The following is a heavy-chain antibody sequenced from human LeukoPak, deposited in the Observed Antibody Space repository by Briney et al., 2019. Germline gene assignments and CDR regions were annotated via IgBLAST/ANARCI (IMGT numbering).Heavy chain of an antibody. CDR3: AREDPQTRVPEGMDV. V-gene: IGHV4-59*01. D-gene: IGHD4/OR15-4a*01. CDR2: VYYSGTT. J-gene: IGHJ6*02. CDR1: GGSISYYY. Sequence: SETLSLTCTVSGGSISYYYWSWIRESPGKGLEWLGYVYYSGTTNYNRSLKSRVTISVDTSKNQFSLQLRSVTAADTAVYYCAREDPQTRVPEGMDVWGQGTTVTVSS.